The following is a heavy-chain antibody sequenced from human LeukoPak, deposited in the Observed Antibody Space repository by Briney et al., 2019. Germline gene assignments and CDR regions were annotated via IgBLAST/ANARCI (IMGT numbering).Heavy chain of an antibody. Sequence: PSETLSLTCAVYGGSFSGYYWSWIRQPPGKGLEWIGEINQSGSTNYNPSLKNRATISVDTSKNQCSLKLSSVTAADTAVYYCAIDPIVVVPAATTNWGQGTLVTVSS. CDR2: INQSGST. V-gene: IGHV4-34*01. CDR3: AIDPIVVVPAATTN. J-gene: IGHJ4*02. D-gene: IGHD2-2*01. CDR1: GGSFSGYY.